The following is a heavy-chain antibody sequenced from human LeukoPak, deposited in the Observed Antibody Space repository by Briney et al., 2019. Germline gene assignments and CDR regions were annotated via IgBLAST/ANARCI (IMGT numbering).Heavy chain of an antibody. J-gene: IGHJ4*02. CDR1: GYSFTSCW. V-gene: IGHV5-51*01. CDR3: ARHRAPGRYYDSSGYYY. D-gene: IGHD3-22*01. CDR2: IYPGDSDT. Sequence: GESLKISCKGSGYSFTSCWIGWVRQMPGKGLEWMGIIYPGDSDTRYSPSFQGQVTISADKSISTAYLQWSSLKASDTAMYYCARHRAPGRYYDSSGYYYWGQGTLVTVSS.